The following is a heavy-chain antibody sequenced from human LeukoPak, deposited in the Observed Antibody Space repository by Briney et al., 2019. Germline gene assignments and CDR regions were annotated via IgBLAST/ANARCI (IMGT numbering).Heavy chain of an antibody. D-gene: IGHD5-18*01. J-gene: IGHJ4*02. V-gene: IGHV1-69*13. CDR2: IIPIFGTA. CDR3: AREGADGYSYGSLRY. CDR1: GYTFTSYG. Sequence: GASVKVSCKASGYTFTSYGISWVRQAPGQGLEWMGGIIPIFGTANYAQKFQGRVTITADESTSTAYMELSSLRSEDTAVYYCAREGADGYSYGSLRYWGQGTLVTVSS.